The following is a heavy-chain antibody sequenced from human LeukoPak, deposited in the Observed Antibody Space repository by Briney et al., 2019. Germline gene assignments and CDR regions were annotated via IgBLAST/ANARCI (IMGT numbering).Heavy chain of an antibody. CDR3: ARDPIGSRWPYYFDY. J-gene: IGHJ4*02. D-gene: IGHD6-13*01. V-gene: IGHV1-3*01. CDR1: GYTFTTYA. CDR2: INAGNGNT. Sequence: ASVTVSCKASGYTFTTYAMHWVRQAPGQRLEWMGWINAGNGNTKYSQKFQARVTITRDTSASTAYMELSSLRSEDTAVYYCARDPIGSRWPYYFDYWGQGTLVTVSS.